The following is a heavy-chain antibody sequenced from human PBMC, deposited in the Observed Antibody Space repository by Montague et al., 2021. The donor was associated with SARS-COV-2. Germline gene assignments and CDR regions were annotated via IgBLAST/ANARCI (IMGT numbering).Heavy chain of an antibody. CDR1: GGSINNYY. D-gene: IGHD2-21*01. V-gene: IGHV4-59*13. CDR2: IYYSGSVTT. J-gene: IGHJ2*01. CDR3: ARRGGGEVFARFMYWYFDV. Sequence: SETLSLTCSVSGGSINNYYWGWVRQSPGKGLEWIGYIYYSGSVTTSYNPSLKSRVSISVDTSENQFSLKLTSVTAADTAVYYCARRGGGEVFARFMYWYFDVWSRASWSLSPQ.